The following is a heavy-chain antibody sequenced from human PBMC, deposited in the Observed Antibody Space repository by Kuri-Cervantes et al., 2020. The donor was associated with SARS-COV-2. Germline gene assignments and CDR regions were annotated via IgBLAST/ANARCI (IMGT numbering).Heavy chain of an antibody. Sequence: SETLSLTCTVSGGSISSYYWSWIRQPPGKGLEWIGYIYYSGSTNYNPSLKSRVTISVDTSKNQFSLKPSSVTAADTAVYYCSRAGYYFDYWGQGTLVTVSS. CDR1: GGSISSYY. CDR2: IYYSGST. J-gene: IGHJ4*02. V-gene: IGHV4-59*01. CDR3: SRAGYYFDY.